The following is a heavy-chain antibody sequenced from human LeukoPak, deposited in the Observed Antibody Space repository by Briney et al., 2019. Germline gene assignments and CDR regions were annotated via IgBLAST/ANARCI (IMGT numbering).Heavy chain of an antibody. CDR2: INHSGST. V-gene: IGHV4-34*01. J-gene: IGHJ5*02. D-gene: IGHD6-19*01. CDR1: GGSFSGYY. CDR3: ARTPGIAVAGAWFDP. Sequence: PSETLSLTCAVYGGSFSGYYWSWIRQPPGKGLEWIGEINHSGSTNYNPSLKSRVTISVDTSKNQFSLKLSFVTAADTAVYYCARTPGIAVAGAWFDPWGQGTLVTVSS.